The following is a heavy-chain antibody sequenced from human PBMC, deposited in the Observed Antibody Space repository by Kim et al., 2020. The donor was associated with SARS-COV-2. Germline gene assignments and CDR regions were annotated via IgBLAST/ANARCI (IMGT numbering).Heavy chain of an antibody. Sequence: GGSLRLSCAASGFTVSSNYMSWVRQAPGKGLEWVSVIYSGGSTYYADSVKGRFTISRDNSKNTLYLQMNSLRAEDTAVYYCASDSGYSSGWYSPVFDYWGQGTLVTVSS. D-gene: IGHD6-19*01. CDR3: ASDSGYSSGWYSPVFDY. CDR2: IYSGGST. J-gene: IGHJ4*02. V-gene: IGHV3-66*01. CDR1: GFTVSSNY.